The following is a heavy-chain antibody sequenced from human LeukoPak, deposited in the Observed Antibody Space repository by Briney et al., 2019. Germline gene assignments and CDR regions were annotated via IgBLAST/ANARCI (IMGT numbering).Heavy chain of an antibody. CDR2: VWSAGTTK. D-gene: IGHD3-9*01. J-gene: IGHJ4*02. CDR1: GFTFSNYG. V-gene: IGHV3-33*01. Sequence: GESLKISCAASGFTFSNYGMHWVRQAAGKGLECVAVVWSAGTTKNYADSVKGRFTISRDNSKNTLYMQMTSVRAEDTAVYYCARGHYYTDMLTNYWVRYFDYWGQGTLVTVSS. CDR3: ARGHYYTDMLTNYWVRYFDY.